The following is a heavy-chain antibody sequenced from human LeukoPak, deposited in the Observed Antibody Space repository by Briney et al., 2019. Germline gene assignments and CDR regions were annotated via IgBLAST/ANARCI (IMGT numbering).Heavy chain of an antibody. V-gene: IGHV1-8*01. J-gene: IGHJ5*02. CDR2: MNPNSGNT. D-gene: IGHD3-3*01. CDR3: ARGGNDFWSGYNWFDP. CDR1: GYTFTSCD. Sequence: VASVKVSCKASGYTFTSCDINWVRQATGQGLEWMGWMNPNSGNTGYAQKFQGRVTMTRNTSISTAYMELSSLRSEDTAVYYCARGGNDFWSGYNWFDPWGQGTLVTVSS.